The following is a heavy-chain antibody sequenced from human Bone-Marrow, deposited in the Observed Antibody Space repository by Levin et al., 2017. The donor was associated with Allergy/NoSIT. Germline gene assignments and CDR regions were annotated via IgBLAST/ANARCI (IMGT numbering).Heavy chain of an antibody. CDR3: ARTPVNGGRCYHFDF. Sequence: GESLKISCAASGFIFSTYNMHWVRQAPGKGLEWVAVIWYDGSSKYYGDSVKGRFTISRDNSKNTLDLQMNSLTVEDTAVYYCARTPVNGGRCYHFDFWGQGSLVTVSS. CDR2: IWYDGSSK. CDR1: GFIFSTYN. D-gene: IGHD2-15*01. V-gene: IGHV3-33*01. J-gene: IGHJ4*02.